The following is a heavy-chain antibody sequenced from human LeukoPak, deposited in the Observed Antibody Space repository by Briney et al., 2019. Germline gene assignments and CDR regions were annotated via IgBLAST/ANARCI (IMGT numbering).Heavy chain of an antibody. Sequence: GXXLRLSCAASGFTFSSYAMSWVRQAPGKGLEWVSAISGSGGSTYYADSVKCRFTISRDNSKNTLYLQMNSLRAEDTAVYYCANFRYNWNDGGLWGQGTLVTVSS. D-gene: IGHD1-20*01. V-gene: IGHV3-23*01. J-gene: IGHJ4*02. CDR1: GFTFSSYA. CDR2: ISGSGGST. CDR3: ANFRYNWNDGGL.